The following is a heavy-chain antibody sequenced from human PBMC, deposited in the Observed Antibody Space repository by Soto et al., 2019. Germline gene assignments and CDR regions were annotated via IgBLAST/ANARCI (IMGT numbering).Heavy chain of an antibody. D-gene: IGHD2-21*02. CDR2: TSYTGNT. CDR1: CGSVTSYH. CDR3: ASTHIVVVTDAFDI. J-gene: IGHJ3*02. V-gene: IGHV4-59*02. Sequence: SETLSLTCFVSCGSVTSYHWSWIRQFPGKGLEWIAYTSYTGNTNYNPSLQSRVTISVDTSKNQFSLKLSSVTAADTAVYYCASTHIVVVTDAFDIRGQGTMVTVSS.